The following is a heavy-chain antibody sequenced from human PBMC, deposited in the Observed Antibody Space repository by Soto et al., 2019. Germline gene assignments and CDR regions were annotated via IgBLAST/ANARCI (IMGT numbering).Heavy chain of an antibody. CDR2: FDPEDGET. Sequence: ASVKVSCKVSGYTLTELSMHWVRQAPGKGLEWMGGFDPEDGETIYAQKFQGRVTMTEDTSTDTAYMELSSLRSEDTAVYYCASQTNYYDSSGPRGDWFDPWGQGTLVTV. J-gene: IGHJ5*02. D-gene: IGHD3-22*01. CDR3: ASQTNYYDSSGPRGDWFDP. CDR1: GYTLTELS. V-gene: IGHV1-24*01.